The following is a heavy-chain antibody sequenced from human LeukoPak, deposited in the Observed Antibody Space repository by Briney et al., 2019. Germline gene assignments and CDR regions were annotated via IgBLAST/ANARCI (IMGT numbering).Heavy chain of an antibody. CDR2: IFPGGSES. D-gene: IGHD4-17*01. V-gene: IGHV5-51*01. CDR1: GYTFTSYR. Sequence: GEPLEISCEGSGYTFTSYRIGWVRQVPGKGLEWMGVIFPGGSESRYSPSFQGQVTFSADKSIGTAYLQWNSLEASDTAIYYCARFSVQNYGVGPDYWGQGTQVTVSS. J-gene: IGHJ4*02. CDR3: ARFSVQNYGVGPDY.